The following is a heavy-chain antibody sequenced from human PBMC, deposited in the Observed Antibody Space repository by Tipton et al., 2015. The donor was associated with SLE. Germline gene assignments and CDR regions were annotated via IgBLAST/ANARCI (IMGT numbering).Heavy chain of an antibody. V-gene: IGHV3-30*14. J-gene: IGHJ6*03. CDR2: ISYDGSNN. CDR1: GFTFSSYA. CDR3: ARDGSSSDYYFYYMDV. D-gene: IGHD6-19*01. Sequence: SLRLSCAASGFTFSSYAMNWVRQAPGKGLEWVAIISYDGSNNYLADSVKGRFTISRDNSKNTLYLQMGGLRAEDMAVYYCARDGSSSDYYFYYMDVWGKGTTVTVSS.